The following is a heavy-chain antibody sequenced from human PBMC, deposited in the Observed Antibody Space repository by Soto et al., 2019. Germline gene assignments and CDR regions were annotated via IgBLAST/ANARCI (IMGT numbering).Heavy chain of an antibody. Sequence: PSETLSLTCAVYGGSFSGYYWSWIRQPPGKGLEWIGEINHSGSTNYNPSLKSRVTISVDTSKNQFSLKLSSVTAADTAVYYCATFYYDILTGYPQYYFDYWGQGTLVTVSS. D-gene: IGHD3-9*01. J-gene: IGHJ4*02. V-gene: IGHV4-34*01. CDR3: ATFYYDILTGYPQYYFDY. CDR1: GGSFSGYY. CDR2: INHSGST.